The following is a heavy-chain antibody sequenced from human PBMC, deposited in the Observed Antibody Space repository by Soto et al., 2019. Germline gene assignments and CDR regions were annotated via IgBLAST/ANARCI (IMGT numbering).Heavy chain of an antibody. CDR1: GGSFSGYY. V-gene: IGHV4-34*01. CDR3: ARWGVEGDTAGGGFDY. J-gene: IGHJ4*02. Sequence: SETLSLTCAVYGGSFSGYYWGWIRQPPGKGLEWIGEINHSGSTNYNPSLKSRVTISVDTSKNQFSLKLSSVTAADTAVYYCARWGVEGDTAGGGFDYWGQGTLVTVSS. CDR2: INHSGST. D-gene: IGHD5-18*01.